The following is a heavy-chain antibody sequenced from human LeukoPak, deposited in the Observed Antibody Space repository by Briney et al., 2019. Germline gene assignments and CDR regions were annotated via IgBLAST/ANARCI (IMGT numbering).Heavy chain of an antibody. D-gene: IGHD5-12*01. CDR1: GYTFSSYG. CDR2: ISTYKGNT. J-gene: IGHJ4*02. V-gene: IGHV1-18*04. CDR3: ARHRGSGYDFLY. Sequence: GASVKVSCKASGYTFSSYGISWVRQAPGQGLECMGWISTYKGNTNYAQRLQGRVTVTPDTSTSTVYMELRSLRSDDTAVYYCARHRGSGYDFLYWGQGTLVTVSS.